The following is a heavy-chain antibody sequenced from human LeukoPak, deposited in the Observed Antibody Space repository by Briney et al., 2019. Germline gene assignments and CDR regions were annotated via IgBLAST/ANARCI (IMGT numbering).Heavy chain of an antibody. CDR3: ARVVLISSNYYYYGMDV. Sequence: GGSLRLSCAASGFTFSSYSMNWVRQAPGKGLEWVSYISSSSTIYYADSVKGRFTISRDNAKNSLYLQMNSLRAEDTAVYYCARVVLISSNYYYYGMDVWGQGTTVTVSS. CDR2: ISSSSTI. D-gene: IGHD3-22*01. J-gene: IGHJ6*02. V-gene: IGHV3-48*01. CDR1: GFTFSSYS.